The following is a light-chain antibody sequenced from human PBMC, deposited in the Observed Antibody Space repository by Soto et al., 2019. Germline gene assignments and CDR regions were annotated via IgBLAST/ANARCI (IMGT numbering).Light chain of an antibody. CDR1: SSDVGGYNY. Sequence: QSALTQPASVSGSPGQSITISCTGTSSDVGGYNYVSWLQQHPGKVPKLIIYDVSSRPSGVSNRFSGSKSGNTASLTISGLQAEDEADYYCTSYTSIHTHVFGGGTKVTV. J-gene: IGLJ1*01. CDR2: DVS. CDR3: TSYTSIHTHV. V-gene: IGLV2-14*01.